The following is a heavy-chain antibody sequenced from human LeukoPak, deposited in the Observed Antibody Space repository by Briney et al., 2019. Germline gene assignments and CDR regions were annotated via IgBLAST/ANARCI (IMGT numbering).Heavy chain of an antibody. Sequence: ASVKVSCKASGYTFTGYYMHWVRQAPGQGLEWMGWINPNSGGTNYEQKFQGRVTMTKDTSISTAYMELSRLRSDDTAVYYCASPTSGYSSSWWVDYWGQGTLVTVSS. CDR3: ASPTSGYSSSWWVDY. CDR2: INPNSGGT. CDR1: GYTFTGYY. V-gene: IGHV1-2*02. J-gene: IGHJ4*02. D-gene: IGHD6-13*01.